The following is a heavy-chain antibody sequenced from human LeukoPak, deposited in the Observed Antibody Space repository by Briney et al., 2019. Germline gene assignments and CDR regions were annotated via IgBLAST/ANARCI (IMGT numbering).Heavy chain of an antibody. CDR3: ASLSLVATIDY. J-gene: IGHJ4*02. V-gene: IGHV4-39*07. CDR1: GGSISSSSYY. D-gene: IGHD5-12*01. Sequence: SSETLSLTCTVSGGSISSSSYYWGWIRQPPGKGLEWIESIYYSGSTYYNPSLKSRVTISVDTSKNQFSLKLSSVTAADTAVYYCASLSLVATIDYWGQGTLVTVSS. CDR2: IYYSGST.